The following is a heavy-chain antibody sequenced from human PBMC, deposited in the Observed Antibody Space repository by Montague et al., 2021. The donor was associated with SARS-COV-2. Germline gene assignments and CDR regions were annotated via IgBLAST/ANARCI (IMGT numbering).Heavy chain of an antibody. V-gene: IGHV4-39*01. Sequence: SETLSLTCTVSGGSISSSSYYWGWIRQPPGKGLEWTGSIYYSGSTYYNPSLKSRVTISVDTSKNQFSLKLSSVTAADTAVYYCARQMGQSSIFGVVIQYYFDYGGQGTLVTVSS. J-gene: IGHJ4*02. CDR3: ARQMGQSSIFGVVIQYYFDY. CDR1: GGSISSSSYY. CDR2: IYYSGST. D-gene: IGHD3-3*01.